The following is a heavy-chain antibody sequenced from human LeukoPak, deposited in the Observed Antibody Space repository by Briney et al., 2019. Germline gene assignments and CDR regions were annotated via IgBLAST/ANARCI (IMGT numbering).Heavy chain of an antibody. CDR2: IYYSGST. CDR3: ARVTRGVVVTAIKSGYYYGLDV. J-gene: IGHJ6*02. Sequence: SETLSLACTVSGDSISSGDYYWSWIRQPPGKGLEWIGYIYYSGSTYYNPSLKSRVTISVDTSKNQFSLKLSSVTAADTAVYYCARVTRGVVVTAIKSGYYYGLDVWGQGTTVTVSS. V-gene: IGHV4-30-4*01. D-gene: IGHD2-21*02. CDR1: GDSISSGDYY.